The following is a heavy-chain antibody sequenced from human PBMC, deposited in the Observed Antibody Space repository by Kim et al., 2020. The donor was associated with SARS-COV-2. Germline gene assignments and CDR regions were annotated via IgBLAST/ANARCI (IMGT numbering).Heavy chain of an antibody. CDR2: ITSSTTSI. CDR1: GFTFSNSA. D-gene: IGHD6-13*01. Sequence: GGSLRLSCAASGFTFSNSAMNWVRQAPGKGLEWVSYITSSTTSIYYAASVKGRFTVSRDNAKNSLYLQMDSLRDEDTAVYYCAKASRHGSPDYWGQGTLVTVSS. J-gene: IGHJ4*02. V-gene: IGHV3-48*02. CDR3: AKASRHGSPDY.